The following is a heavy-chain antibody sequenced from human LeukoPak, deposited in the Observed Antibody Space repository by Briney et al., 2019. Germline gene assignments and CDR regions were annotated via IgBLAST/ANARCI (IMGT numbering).Heavy chain of an antibody. CDR3: TTDSSCCEADYADF. CDR1: GFTFSNAW. Sequence: GGSLRLSCAASGFTFSNAWMGWVRQAPGKGLEWVGRIKSQTNGGETTDYAPPVKGIFTISRDDSKNTVNLHMNNLETDDTAVYYCTTDSSCCEADYADFWGQGTLVTVSS. V-gene: IGHV3-15*01. J-gene: IGHJ4*02. D-gene: IGHD4-17*01. CDR2: IKSQTNGGETT.